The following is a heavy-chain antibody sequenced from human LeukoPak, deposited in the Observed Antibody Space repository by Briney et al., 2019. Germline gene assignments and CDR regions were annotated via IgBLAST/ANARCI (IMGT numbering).Heavy chain of an antibody. J-gene: IGHJ5*02. CDR3: ARGANVFDP. Sequence: PSETLSLTCTVSSGSIKNDYWSWIRQPTGKGLEWIGYIYYSGSSNYNPSLQSRVIISVDASKNQLSLNVLSVTAADSAIYYCARGANVFDPWGQGTLVTVSS. D-gene: IGHD3-10*02. CDR1: SGSIKNDY. V-gene: IGHV4-59*01. CDR2: IYYSGSS.